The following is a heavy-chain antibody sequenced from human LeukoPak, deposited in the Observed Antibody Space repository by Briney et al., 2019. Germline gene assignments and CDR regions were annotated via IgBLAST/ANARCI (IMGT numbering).Heavy chain of an antibody. CDR3: ATPRGDIVVVPAAKAFDI. V-gene: IGHV1-69*13. Sequence: SVKVSCKASGGTFSSYAISWVRQAPGQGLEWMGGIIPIFGTANYAQKFQGRVTITADESTSTAYMELSSLRSEGTAVYYCATPRGDIVVVPAAKAFDIWGQGTMVTVSS. CDR2: IIPIFGTA. D-gene: IGHD2-2*01. J-gene: IGHJ3*02. CDR1: GGTFSSYA.